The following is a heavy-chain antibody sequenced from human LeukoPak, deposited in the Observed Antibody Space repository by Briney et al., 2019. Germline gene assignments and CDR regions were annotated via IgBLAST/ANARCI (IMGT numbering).Heavy chain of an antibody. CDR3: ARVGTTWKLSGYTYYFDY. J-gene: IGHJ4*02. D-gene: IGHD3-3*01. V-gene: IGHV1-8*01. CDR1: GYTFTSYD. Sequence: ASVKVSCKASGYTFTSYDINWVRQATGQGLEWMGWMNPNSGNTGYAQKFQGRVTMTRNTPISTAYMELSSLRSQDPAVYYCARVGTTWKLSGYTYYFDYWGQGTLVTVSS. CDR2: MNPNSGNT.